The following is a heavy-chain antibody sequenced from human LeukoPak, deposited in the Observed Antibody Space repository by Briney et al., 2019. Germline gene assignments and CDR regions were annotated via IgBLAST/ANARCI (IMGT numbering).Heavy chain of an antibody. J-gene: IGHJ4*02. Sequence: SETLSLTCTVSGASISGYYWSWIRQPPGKGLEWIGYIYYSGSTNYNPSLKSRVTISVDTSKNQFSLKLSSVTAADTAVHYCVRGDGYNRYWGQGTLVTVSS. D-gene: IGHD5-24*01. CDR3: VRGDGYNRY. V-gene: IGHV4-59*01. CDR1: GASISGYY. CDR2: IYYSGST.